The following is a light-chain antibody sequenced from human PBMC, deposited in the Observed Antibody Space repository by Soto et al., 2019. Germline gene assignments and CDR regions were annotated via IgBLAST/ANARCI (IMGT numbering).Light chain of an antibody. V-gene: IGLV1-44*01. CDR1: SSNIGSNT. CDR3: AAWDDSLNGYV. Sequence: QSVLTQPPSASGTPGQRVTISCSGSSSNIGSNTVSWYQHLPGTAPKLLIYSNNQRPSGVPDRFSGSKSGTSASLAISGLQSGDEADYHCAAWDDSLNGYVFGTGTKLTVL. CDR2: SNN. J-gene: IGLJ1*01.